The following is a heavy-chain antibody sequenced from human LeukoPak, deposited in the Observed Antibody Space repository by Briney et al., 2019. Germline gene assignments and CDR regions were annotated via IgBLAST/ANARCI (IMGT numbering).Heavy chain of an antibody. CDR2: IIPIFGTA. D-gene: IGHD5-12*01. CDR1: GGTFSSYA. CDR3: ARSGYSGYDLSGGYYYYMDV. V-gene: IGHV1-69*05. J-gene: IGHJ6*03. Sequence: SVKVSCKASGGTFSSYAISWVRQAPGQGLEWMGGIIPIFGTANYAQKFQGRVTITTGESTSTAYMELSSLRSEDTAVYHCARSGYSGYDLSGGYYYYMDVWGKGTTVTVSS.